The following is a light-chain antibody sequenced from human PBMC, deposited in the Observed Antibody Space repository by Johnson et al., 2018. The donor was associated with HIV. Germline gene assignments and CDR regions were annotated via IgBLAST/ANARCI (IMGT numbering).Light chain of an antibody. Sequence: QSVLKQPPSVSAAPGQKVTISCSGSSSNIENNNLPGYRHPPGTAPNPPIYTINKRPSGFPDQFPGSNSAPSATWALPDSQPGDEADYYCGTWDSSLSAYVFGTGTKVTVL. V-gene: IGLV1-51*01. CDR3: GTWDSSLSAYV. J-gene: IGLJ1*01. CDR2: TIN. CDR1: SSNIENNN.